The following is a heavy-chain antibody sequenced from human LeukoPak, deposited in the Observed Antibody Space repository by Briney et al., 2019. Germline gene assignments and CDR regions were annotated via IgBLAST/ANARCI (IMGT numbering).Heavy chain of an antibody. D-gene: IGHD1-7*01. CDR3: ARDVDNWNYVGSCDY. V-gene: IGHV3-21*01. Sequence: GGSVTLSCVASGFTFSSYSMNCLRQAPGKALEWVSSISSSSSYIYYADSVKGRFTISRDNAKNSLYLQMNSLRAEDTAVYYCARDVDNWNYVGSCDYWGQGTLVTVSS. CDR2: ISSSSSYI. CDR1: GFTFSSYS. J-gene: IGHJ4*02.